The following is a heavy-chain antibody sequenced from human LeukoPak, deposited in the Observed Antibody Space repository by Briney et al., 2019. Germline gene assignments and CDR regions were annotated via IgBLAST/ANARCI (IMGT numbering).Heavy chain of an antibody. CDR3: ARPTYGDYEPFFDY. J-gene: IGHJ4*02. CDR1: GFTFDDYA. Sequence: GGSLRLSCAASGFTFDDYAMHWVRQAPGKGLEWVSSISSSSTYIYYADSVKGRFTISRDNAKNSLYLQMNSLRAEDTAVYHCARPTYGDYEPFFDYWGQGTLVTVSS. CDR2: ISSSSTYI. V-gene: IGHV3-21*01. D-gene: IGHD4-17*01.